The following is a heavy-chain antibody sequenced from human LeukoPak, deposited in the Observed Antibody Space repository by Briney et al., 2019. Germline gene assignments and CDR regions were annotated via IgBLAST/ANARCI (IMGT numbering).Heavy chain of an antibody. V-gene: IGHV3-7*01. CDR1: GGSISSSNW. CDR2: IKQDESEK. CDR3: ARVYFRSESSYNPFDY. D-gene: IGHD3-10*01. J-gene: IGHJ4*02. Sequence: GTLSLTCAVSGGSISSSNWWSWVRQPPGKGLEWVANIKQDESEKSYVDSVKGRFTISRDSAKKSLYLQMNSLRAEDTAVYYCARVYFRSESSYNPFDYWGRGTLVTVSS.